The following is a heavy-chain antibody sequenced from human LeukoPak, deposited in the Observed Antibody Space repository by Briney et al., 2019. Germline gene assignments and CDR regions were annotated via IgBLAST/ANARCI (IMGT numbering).Heavy chain of an antibody. CDR2: INHSGST. V-gene: IGHV4-34*01. CDR1: GGSFSGYY. J-gene: IGHJ4*02. Sequence: SETLSLTCAVYGGSFSGYYWSWIRQPPGKGLEWIGEINHSGSTNYNPSLKSRVAISVDTSKNQFSLKLSSVTAADTAEYYCARYSYGGFDYWGQGTLVTVSS. CDR3: ARYSYGGFDY. D-gene: IGHD5-18*01.